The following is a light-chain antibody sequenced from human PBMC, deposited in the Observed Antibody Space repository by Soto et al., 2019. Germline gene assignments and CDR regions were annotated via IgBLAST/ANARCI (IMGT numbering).Light chain of an antibody. CDR2: DVS. CDR3: CSYAGSYTRV. V-gene: IGLV2-11*01. J-gene: IGLJ2*01. CDR1: SSDVGGYNY. Sequence: QSVLTQPRSVSGSPGQSVTISCTGTSSDVGGYNYVSWYQQHPGKAPKLMIYDVSKRPSGVPDRFSGSKSSNTASLTISGLQAEDEADYYCCSYAGSYTRVFGGGTKLTVL.